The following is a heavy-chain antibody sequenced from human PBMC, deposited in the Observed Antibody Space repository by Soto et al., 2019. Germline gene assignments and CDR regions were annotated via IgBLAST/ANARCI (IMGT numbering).Heavy chain of an antibody. CDR3: AKDSTWAKGWQLLPAFDY. D-gene: IGHD2-15*01. V-gene: IGHV3-23*01. CDR2: ISDDGTSI. Sequence: EVQLLESGGGLVASGGSLRLSCAASGFSFSRFAMNWVRQAPGKGLAWVSGISDDGTSIYYADSVKGRCTISRDNSKETLYLGINSLTAGDTDVYYCAKDSTWAKGWQLLPAFDYWGQGTLVTAAS. CDR1: GFSFSRFA. J-gene: IGHJ4*02.